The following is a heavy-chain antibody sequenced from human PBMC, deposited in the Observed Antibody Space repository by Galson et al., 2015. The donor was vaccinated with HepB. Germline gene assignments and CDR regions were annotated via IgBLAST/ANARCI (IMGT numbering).Heavy chain of an antibody. D-gene: IGHD3-10*01. CDR2: ISYDGTNK. V-gene: IGHV3-30*18. CDR3: AKDGLYFGSGTHSNAMDV. Sequence: SLRLSCAASGFRFNSYGIHWVRQAPGRGLQWVAFISYDGTNKYYGDSVKGRSTISRDNSKTTLYLQMNGLRGEDTAVYYCAKDGLYFGSGTHSNAMDVWGQGTTVIVSS. J-gene: IGHJ6*02. CDR1: GFRFNSYG.